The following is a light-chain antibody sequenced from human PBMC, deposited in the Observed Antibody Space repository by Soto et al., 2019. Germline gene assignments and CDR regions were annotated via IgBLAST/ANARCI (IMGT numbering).Light chain of an antibody. CDR2: WAS. V-gene: IGKV4-1*01. Sequence: DIVMTQSPDSLAVSLGERATINCKSSQTVLYSSNNKNYLAWYLQKPGQPPKLLIYWASTRESGVPDRFSGCGSGTDFTLTISSLQAEDVAVYYCHQYYSTPHTFGQGTKLEIK. CDR3: HQYYSTPHT. CDR1: QTVLYSSNNKNY. J-gene: IGKJ2*01.